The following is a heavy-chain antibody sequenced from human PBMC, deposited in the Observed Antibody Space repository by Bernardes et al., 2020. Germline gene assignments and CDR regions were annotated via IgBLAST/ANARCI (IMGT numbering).Heavy chain of an antibody. CDR3: ATKGDTTMIWFC. Sequence: GGSLRLSCAASGFSFGSRGLNWVRQAPGKGLEWVSYISDNSARTYYADSVKGRFTISRDNAKNLLYLQMNSLRADDTAVYYCATKGDTTMIWFCWGQGTLVTVSS. CDR1: GFSFGSRG. J-gene: IGHJ4*02. CDR2: ISDNSART. D-gene: IGHD5-18*01. V-gene: IGHV3-48*01.